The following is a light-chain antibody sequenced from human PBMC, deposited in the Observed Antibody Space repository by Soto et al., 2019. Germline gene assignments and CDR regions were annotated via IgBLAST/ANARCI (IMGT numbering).Light chain of an antibody. CDR3: QQYDSSPVT. CDR1: QSVSASY. Sequence: IVLTQSPGTLSLSPGERATLSCGASQSVSASYLAWYQQKPGQSPRLLIYGASRRATSIPDRFSAGGSGTDFTLTISRLEPEEFAVYYCQQYDSSPVTFGQGAKVEIK. V-gene: IGKV3-20*01. J-gene: IGKJ2*01. CDR2: GAS.